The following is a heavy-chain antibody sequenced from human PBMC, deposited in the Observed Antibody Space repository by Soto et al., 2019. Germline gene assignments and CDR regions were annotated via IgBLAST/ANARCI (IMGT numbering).Heavy chain of an antibody. CDR2: IRGSNDNT. CDR3: AKDKDRGYDWADYFDY. CDR1: GFTFSSYA. V-gene: IGHV3-23*01. Sequence: EVQLLESGGGLVQPGGSLRLSCAASGFTFSSYAMGWVRQAPGKGLEWVSGIRGSNDNTYYTDSVKGRFTISRDNSKNTLYLQMNSLRAEDTAVYYCAKDKDRGYDWADYFDYWGQGTLVTVSS. J-gene: IGHJ4*02. D-gene: IGHD5-12*01.